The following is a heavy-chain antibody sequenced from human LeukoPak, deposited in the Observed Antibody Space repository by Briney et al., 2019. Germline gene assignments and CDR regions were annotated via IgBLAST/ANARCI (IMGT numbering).Heavy chain of an antibody. Sequence: GGSLRLSCAASGFTFSNSWMHWVRQVPGKGLVCVSRINIDGTSTSYADSVKGRFTISRDNAKNGLYLQMNSLRAEDTAVYYCARGSSDWYGIDYWGQGALVTVSS. CDR2: INIDGTST. J-gene: IGHJ4*02. CDR1: GFTFSNSW. D-gene: IGHD6-19*01. CDR3: ARGSSDWYGIDY. V-gene: IGHV3-74*01.